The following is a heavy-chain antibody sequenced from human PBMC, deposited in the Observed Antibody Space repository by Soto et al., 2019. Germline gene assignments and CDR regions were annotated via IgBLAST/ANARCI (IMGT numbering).Heavy chain of an antibody. D-gene: IGHD3-22*01. Sequence: EVQLLESGGGLVQPGGSLRLSCAASGFTFSSYAMSWVRPAPGKGLEWVSALRGSGGSTYYAESVKGRFTISRDNSKNTLYLQMNSLRADDTAVYYCAKQLYYYDSSCYYGRGYYFDYGGQGTLVTVSS. V-gene: IGHV3-23*01. CDR3: AKQLYYYDSSCYYGRGYYFDY. J-gene: IGHJ4*02. CDR2: LRGSGGST. CDR1: GFTFSSYA.